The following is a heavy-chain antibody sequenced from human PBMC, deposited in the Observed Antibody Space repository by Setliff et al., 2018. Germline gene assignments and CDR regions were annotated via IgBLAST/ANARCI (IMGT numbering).Heavy chain of an antibody. Sequence: SETLSLTCTVSGGSISSGTYYWSWIRQPAGKGLEWIGRLHTSGSIDYNPSLKSRVTISVDTSKNQFSLRLRSVTAADTAVYFCTRDNTMVGATDYWGLGTLVTVSS. D-gene: IGHD1-26*01. V-gene: IGHV4-61*02. J-gene: IGHJ4*02. CDR1: GGSISSGTYY. CDR2: LHTSGSI. CDR3: TRDNTMVGATDY.